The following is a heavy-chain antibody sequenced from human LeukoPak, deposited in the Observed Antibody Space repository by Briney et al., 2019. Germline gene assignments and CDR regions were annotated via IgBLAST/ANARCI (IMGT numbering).Heavy chain of an antibody. CDR1: GFTFSNYW. V-gene: IGHV3-30*03. CDR3: ASRRGNYYDSSGYPGGNY. J-gene: IGHJ4*02. CDR2: ISSDGTNR. Sequence: GGSLRLSCAASGFTFSNYWMSWVRQAPGKGLEWVGIISSDGTNRHYADSVKGRFTISRDNSKNTLYLQMNSLRAEDAAVYYCASRRGNYYDSSGYPGGNYWGQGTLVTVSS. D-gene: IGHD3-22*01.